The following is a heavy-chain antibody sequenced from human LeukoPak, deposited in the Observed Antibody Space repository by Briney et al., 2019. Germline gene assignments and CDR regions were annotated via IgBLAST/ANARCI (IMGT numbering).Heavy chain of an antibody. D-gene: IGHD3-22*01. CDR2: IYYSGST. V-gene: IGHV4-39*07. CDR1: GGSISSSSYY. J-gene: IGHJ3*02. Sequence: PSETLSLTCTVSGGSISSSSYYWGWIRQPPGKGLEWIGSIYYSGSTYYNPSLKSRVTISVDTSKNQFSLKLSSVTAADTALYYCARANYYDTIGYSRGAFDIWGQGTMVTVSS. CDR3: ARANYYDTIGYSRGAFDI.